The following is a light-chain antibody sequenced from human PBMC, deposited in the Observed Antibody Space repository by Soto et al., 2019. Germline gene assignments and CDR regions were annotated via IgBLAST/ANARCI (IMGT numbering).Light chain of an antibody. CDR1: QSVSGY. Sequence: EIVLTQSPATLSLSPGNRATLSCRASQSVSGYLAWYQQKPGQAPRLLIYDSSNRSTGIPARFSGSGSGTEFTLTITSLEPEDFAVYYCQQRSNWPSTFGGGTKVEI. V-gene: IGKV3-11*01. CDR3: QQRSNWPST. CDR2: DSS. J-gene: IGKJ4*01.